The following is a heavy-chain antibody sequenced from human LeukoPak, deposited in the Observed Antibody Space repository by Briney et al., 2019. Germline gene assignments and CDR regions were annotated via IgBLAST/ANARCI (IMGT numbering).Heavy chain of an antibody. V-gene: IGHV3-7*01. CDR1: GFIFTNYW. CDR2: INLDGSEK. Sequence: EGSLRLSCAASGFIFTNYWMSWVRQAPGKGLEWVAYINLDGSEKNYLDSVRGRFIISRDNAKKSLYLQMNSLRAEDTAVYYCARDRKWLAMYYFDYWGQGTLVTVSS. J-gene: IGHJ4*02. CDR3: ARDRKWLAMYYFDY. D-gene: IGHD6-19*01.